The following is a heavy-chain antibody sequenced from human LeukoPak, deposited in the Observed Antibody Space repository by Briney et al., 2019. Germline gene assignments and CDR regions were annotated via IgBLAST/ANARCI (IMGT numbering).Heavy chain of an antibody. V-gene: IGHV4-4*02. CDR2: IYHSGST. Sequence: PSETLSLTCAVSGGSISSSNWWSWVRQPPGKGLEWIGEIYHSGSTNYNPSLKSRVTISVDKSKNQFSLKLSSVTAADTAVYYCARDHSGGYGSGSYLPFDYWGQGTLVTVSS. D-gene: IGHD3-10*01. CDR3: ARDHSGGYGSGSYLPFDY. CDR1: GGSISSSNW. J-gene: IGHJ4*02.